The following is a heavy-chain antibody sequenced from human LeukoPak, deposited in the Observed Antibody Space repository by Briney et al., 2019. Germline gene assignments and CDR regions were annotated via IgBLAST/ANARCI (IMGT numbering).Heavy chain of an antibody. CDR1: GFTFSSYA. J-gene: IGHJ4*02. D-gene: IGHD6-13*01. Sequence: PGGSLRLSCAASGFTFSSYAMSWVRQAPGKGLEWVSAISGSGGSTYYADSVKGRFTISRDNSKNTLYLQMNSLRAEDTAVYYCTKDGSNWQTSAVYLPGDYWGQGTLVSVSS. V-gene: IGHV3-23*01. CDR2: ISGSGGST. CDR3: TKDGSNWQTSAVYLPGDY.